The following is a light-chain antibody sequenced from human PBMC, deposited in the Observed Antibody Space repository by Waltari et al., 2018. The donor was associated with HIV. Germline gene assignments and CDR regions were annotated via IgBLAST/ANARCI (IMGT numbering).Light chain of an antibody. Sequence: QSVPTQPPSASGTPGQRVAIHCSGSNSNIGRNFVYWYQQLPGTAPKLLIYKDNQRPSGVPERFSASKSGSSSSLAISGLRSEDEAEYYCATWDDILSGYLFGTGTKVTVL. CDR2: KDN. J-gene: IGLJ1*01. CDR1: NSNIGRNF. CDR3: ATWDDILSGYL. V-gene: IGLV1-47*01.